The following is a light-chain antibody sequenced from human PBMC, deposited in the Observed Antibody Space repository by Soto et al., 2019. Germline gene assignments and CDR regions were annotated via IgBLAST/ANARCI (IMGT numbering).Light chain of an antibody. Sequence: IGISQSPATVSVSPGERATLSCRASQSVSSNLAWYQQKPGQAPRLLIYDAYNRATGIPPRFSGGGSGTDFTLTISSLEPEDFAVYYCQQLSNWPPITFGQGTRLAIK. V-gene: IGKV3-11*01. J-gene: IGKJ5*01. CDR2: DAY. CDR3: QQLSNWPPIT. CDR1: QSVSSN.